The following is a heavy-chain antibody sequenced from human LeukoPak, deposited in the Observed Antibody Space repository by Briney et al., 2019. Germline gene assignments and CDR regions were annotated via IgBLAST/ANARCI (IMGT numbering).Heavy chain of an antibody. V-gene: IGHV4-39*01. CDR1: GGSISSSTYY. CDR2: IYYSGYT. CDR3: ATSGPGYYYGMDV. Sequence: PSETLSLTCTVSGGSISSSTYYWGWIRQLPGKGLEWIGSIYYSGYTYHNPSLESRVTMSVDTSKNQFSLKLTSVTAADTAVYYCATSGPGYYYGMDVWGQGITVTVSS. D-gene: IGHD2-15*01. J-gene: IGHJ6*02.